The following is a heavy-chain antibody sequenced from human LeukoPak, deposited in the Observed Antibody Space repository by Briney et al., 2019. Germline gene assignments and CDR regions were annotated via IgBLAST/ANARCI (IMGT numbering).Heavy chain of an antibody. V-gene: IGHV3-48*03. J-gene: IGHJ4*02. CDR3: ARVMDGGWLQYSPFDY. D-gene: IGHD5-24*01. CDR1: GFTFSSYE. Sequence: PGGSLRLSCAASGFTFSSYEMHWVRQAPGKGREWVSYISSSGSTIYYADSVKGRFTISRDNAKNSLYLQMNSLRAEDTAVYYCARVMDGGWLQYSPFDYWGQGTLVTVSS. CDR2: ISSSGSTI.